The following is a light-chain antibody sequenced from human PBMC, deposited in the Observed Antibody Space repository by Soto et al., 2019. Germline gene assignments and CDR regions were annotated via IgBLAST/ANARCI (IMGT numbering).Light chain of an antibody. J-gene: IGKJ1*01. Sequence: EIVLTQSPGTLSLSPGEGATLSCRASQSVSSSYLAWYQQKFGQAPRLLIYGASNRATGIPDRFSGSGSGTDFTLTISRLEPEDFAVYYCQQQDTLPRTFGQGTKVKI. CDR2: GAS. CDR1: QSVSSSY. V-gene: IGKV3-20*01. CDR3: QQQDTLPRT.